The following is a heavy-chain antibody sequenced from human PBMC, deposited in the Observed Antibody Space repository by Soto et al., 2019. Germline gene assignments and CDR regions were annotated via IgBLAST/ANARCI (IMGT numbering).Heavy chain of an antibody. CDR3: AKNYFDY. CDR2: ISYDGSNK. J-gene: IGHJ4*02. V-gene: IGHV3-30*18. Sequence: GGSLRLSCAASGFTFSSYGMHWVRQAPGKGLEWVAVISYDGSNKYYADSVKGRFTISRDNSKNTLYLQMNSLRAEDTAVYYCAKNYFDYWGQGTLVTVSS. CDR1: GFTFSSYG.